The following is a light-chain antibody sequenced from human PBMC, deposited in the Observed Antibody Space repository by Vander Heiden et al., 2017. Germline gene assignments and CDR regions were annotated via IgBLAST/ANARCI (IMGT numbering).Light chain of an antibody. CDR1: SSDVGGYNY. V-gene: IGLV2-8*01. CDR2: EVS. Sequence: QSALTQPPSASGSPGRSVTISSTGTSSDVGGYNYVSWYQQHPGKAPKLMIYEVSKRPSGVPDRFSGSKSGNTASLTVSGLQAEDEADYYCSSYAGSNNYVFGTGTKVTVL. J-gene: IGLJ1*01. CDR3: SSYAGSNNYV.